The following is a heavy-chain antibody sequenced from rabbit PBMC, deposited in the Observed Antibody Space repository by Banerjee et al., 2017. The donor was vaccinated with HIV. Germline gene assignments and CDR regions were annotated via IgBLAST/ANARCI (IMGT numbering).Heavy chain of an antibody. Sequence: QEQLEESGGDLVKPEGSLTLTCTASGFSFSSYWMCWVRQAPGKGLEWIGCIATGSSGSTYYASWAKGRFTISKTSSTTVTLQMTSLTAADTATYFCARTGAGGYLYGMDLWGPGTLVTVS. CDR3: ARTGAGGYLYGMDL. CDR1: GFSFSSYW. J-gene: IGHJ6*01. V-gene: IGHV1S45*01. D-gene: IGHD1-1*01. CDR2: IATGSSGST.